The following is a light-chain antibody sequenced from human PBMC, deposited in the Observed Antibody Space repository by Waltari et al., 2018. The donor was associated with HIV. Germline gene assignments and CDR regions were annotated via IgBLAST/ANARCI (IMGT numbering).Light chain of an antibody. CDR3: ATWDDSLSGWV. CDR2: TND. V-gene: IGLV1-47*01. Sequence: QSVLTQPPSASGTPGQRVTISCSGSRSNIGKNFIYWYQQFPGTAPKLLIYTNDQLPSGVPDRFSGSKSGTAASLAISGLRSEDEADYYCATWDDSLSGWVFGGGTKLTVL. J-gene: IGLJ3*02. CDR1: RSNIGKNF.